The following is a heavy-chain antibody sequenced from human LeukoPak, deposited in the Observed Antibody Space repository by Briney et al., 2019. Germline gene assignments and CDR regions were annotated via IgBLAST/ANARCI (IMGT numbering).Heavy chain of an antibody. CDR1: GFTFSNFY. CDR3: AKDQQEAFDI. Sequence: PGGSLRLSCAASGFTFSNFYMSWIRQAPGKGLEWISYISSSSGTIIHYADSVKGRFTISRDNSKNTLYLQMNSLRAEDTAVYFCAKDQQEAFDIWGQGTMVTVSS. J-gene: IGHJ3*02. CDR2: ISSSSGTII. V-gene: IGHV3-11*04. D-gene: IGHD1/OR15-1a*01.